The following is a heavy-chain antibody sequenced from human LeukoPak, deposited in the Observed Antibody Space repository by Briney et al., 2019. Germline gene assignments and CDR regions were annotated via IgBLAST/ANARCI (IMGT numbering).Heavy chain of an antibody. Sequence: PGESLKISCRGSGYSFTSYWIGWVRQMPGKGLEWMGIIYPGDSDTRYSPSFQGQVTISADKSISTAYLQWSSLKASDTAMYYCARLSGDYDYYYYYMDVWGKGTTVTVSS. CDR1: GYSFTSYW. V-gene: IGHV5-51*01. J-gene: IGHJ6*03. D-gene: IGHD4-17*01. CDR2: IYPGDSDT. CDR3: ARLSGDYDYYYYYMDV.